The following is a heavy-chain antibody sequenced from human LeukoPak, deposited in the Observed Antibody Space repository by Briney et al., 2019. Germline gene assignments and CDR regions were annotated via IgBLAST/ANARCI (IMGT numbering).Heavy chain of an antibody. V-gene: IGHV3-74*01. Sequence: GGSLRLSCAASGFTFSSYAMHWVRQAPGKGLVWVSRINTDGSSTSYADSVKGRFTISRDNAKNTLYLQMNSLRAEDTAVYYCASLTVVVPAANNWYFDLWGRGTLVTVSS. CDR2: INTDGSST. J-gene: IGHJ2*01. CDR1: GFTFSSYA. CDR3: ASLTVVVPAANNWYFDL. D-gene: IGHD2-2*01.